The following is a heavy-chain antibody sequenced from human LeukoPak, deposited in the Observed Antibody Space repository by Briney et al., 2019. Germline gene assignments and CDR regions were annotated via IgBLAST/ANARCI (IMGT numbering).Heavy chain of an antibody. CDR2: INSDGSSI. J-gene: IGHJ4*02. CDR3: ARDLSAAFDF. D-gene: IGHD6-19*01. V-gene: IGHV3-74*01. CDR1: GFTFSNYW. Sequence: PGGSLRLSCAASGFTFSNYWMHWVRQAPGKGLVWVSRINSDGSSIDYADSVKGRVTISRDNAKNTLYLDVSDLRVEDTAVYYCARDLSAAFDFWGQGVLVTVSS.